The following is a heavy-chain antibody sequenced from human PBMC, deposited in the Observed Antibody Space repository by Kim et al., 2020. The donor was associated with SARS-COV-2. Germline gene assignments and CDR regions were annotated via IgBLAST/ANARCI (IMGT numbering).Heavy chain of an antibody. D-gene: IGHD3-16*01. Sequence: GGSLRLSCAASGFTFSAYNMNWVRQAPGKGLEWVSYITGSSSIIYYADSVRGRFTISRDNAKNSLFLQMDSLRDEDTAVYYCARRPVGAQPIDYWGQGTLVTVSS. V-gene: IGHV3-48*02. CDR1: GFTFSAYN. CDR2: ITGSSSII. CDR3: ARRPVGAQPIDY. J-gene: IGHJ4*02.